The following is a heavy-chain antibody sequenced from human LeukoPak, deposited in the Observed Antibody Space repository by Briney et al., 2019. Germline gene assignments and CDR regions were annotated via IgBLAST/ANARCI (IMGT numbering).Heavy chain of an antibody. CDR2: IGTNI. Sequence: PGGPLRLSCAASGFTFSSYTMNWVRQAPGEGLEWVSYIGTNIYYADSVKGRFTISRDNAKNSLYLQMNSLRAEDTAVYYCARGTSGWPGVDYWGQGALVTVSA. V-gene: IGHV3-48*01. CDR3: ARGTSGWPGVDY. D-gene: IGHD6-19*01. J-gene: IGHJ4*02. CDR1: GFTFSSYT.